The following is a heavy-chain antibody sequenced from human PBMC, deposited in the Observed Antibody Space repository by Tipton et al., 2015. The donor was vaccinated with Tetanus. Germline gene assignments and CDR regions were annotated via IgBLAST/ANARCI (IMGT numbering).Heavy chain of an antibody. CDR3: ARDHGITWGGMGYYYGMDV. J-gene: IGHJ6*02. CDR2: VDDSGST. V-gene: IGHV4-34*01. D-gene: IGHD3-16*01. CDR1: GGSFSAYY. Sequence: TLSLTCAVYGGSFSAYYWSWIRQSPGKGLEWIGEVDDSGSTNYSPSLKSRVTISLDTSKNEFSLTLSSVTAADTAVYYCARDHGITWGGMGYYYGMDVWGQGTTVTVSS.